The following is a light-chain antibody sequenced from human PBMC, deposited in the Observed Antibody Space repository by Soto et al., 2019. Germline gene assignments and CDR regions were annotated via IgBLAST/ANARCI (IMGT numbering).Light chain of an antibody. Sequence: QSVLTQPPSASGTPGQRVTISCSGSSSNIGSNTVNWYQQLPGTAPKLLIYSNNQQPSGVPDRFSGSKSGTSASLAISGLQSEDEADYYCAAWDDSLNGVVFGGGTQLTV. J-gene: IGLJ2*01. V-gene: IGLV1-44*01. CDR3: AAWDDSLNGVV. CDR1: SSNIGSNT. CDR2: SNN.